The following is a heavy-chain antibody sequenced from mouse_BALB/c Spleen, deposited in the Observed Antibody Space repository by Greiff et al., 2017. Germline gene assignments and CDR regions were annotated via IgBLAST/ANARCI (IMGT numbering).Heavy chain of an antibody. Sequence: QVQLQQSGAELVKPGASVKLSCKASGYTFTSYYMYWVKQRPGQGLEWIGEINPSNGGTNFNEKFKSKATLTVDKSSSTAYMQLSSLTSEDSAVYYCTRGRYEDAMDYWGQGTSVTVSS. J-gene: IGHJ4*01. CDR1: GYTFTSYY. CDR3: TRGRYEDAMDY. V-gene: IGHV1S81*02. CDR2: INPSNGGT. D-gene: IGHD2-14*01.